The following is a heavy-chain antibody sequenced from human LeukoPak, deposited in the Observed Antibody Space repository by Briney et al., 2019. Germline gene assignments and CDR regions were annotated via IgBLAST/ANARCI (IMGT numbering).Heavy chain of an antibody. Sequence: ASVKVSCKASGYTSTSYGISWVRQAPGQGLEWMGWISAYNGNTNYAQKLQGRVTMTTDTSTSTAYMELRSLRSDDTAVYYCARDYEPYSSGWYYYYWGQGTLVTVSS. V-gene: IGHV1-18*01. CDR1: GYTSTSYG. J-gene: IGHJ4*02. D-gene: IGHD6-19*01. CDR3: ARDYEPYSSGWYYYY. CDR2: ISAYNGNT.